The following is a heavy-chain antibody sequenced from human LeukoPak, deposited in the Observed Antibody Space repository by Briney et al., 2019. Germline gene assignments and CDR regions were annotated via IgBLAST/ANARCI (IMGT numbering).Heavy chain of an antibody. J-gene: IGHJ4*02. CDR3: ARVYYYASGSRWGDYFDY. Sequence: PGGSLRLSCAASGFTFSSYSMNWVRQAPGKGLEWVSYISSSSSTIYYADSVKGRFTTSRDNAKNSLYLQMNSLRVEDTAVYYCARVYYYASGSRWGDYFDYWGQGTLVTVSS. CDR2: ISSSSSTI. CDR1: GFTFSSYS. D-gene: IGHD3-10*01. V-gene: IGHV3-48*04.